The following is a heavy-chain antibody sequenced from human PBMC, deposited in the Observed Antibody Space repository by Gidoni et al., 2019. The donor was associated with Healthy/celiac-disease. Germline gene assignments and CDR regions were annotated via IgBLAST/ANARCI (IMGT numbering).Heavy chain of an antibody. V-gene: IGHV1-3*01. Sequence: NAGNGNTKYSQKFQGRVTITRDTSASTAYMELSSLRSEDTAVYYCAREGGYSGEWYAFDIWGQGTMVTVSS. CDR3: AREGGYSGEWYAFDI. D-gene: IGHD2-21*01. CDR2: NAGNGNT. J-gene: IGHJ3*02.